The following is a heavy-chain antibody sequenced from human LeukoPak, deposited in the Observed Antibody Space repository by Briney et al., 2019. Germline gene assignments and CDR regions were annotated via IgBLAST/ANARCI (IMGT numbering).Heavy chain of an antibody. V-gene: IGHV4-34*01. CDR3: ARGASRGVDDY. D-gene: IGHD3-10*01. Sequence: SETLSLTCAVYGGSFSGYYWSWIRQPPGKGLEWIGKINHSGSTNYNPSLKSRVTISVDTSKTQFSLKLSSVTAADTAVYYWARGASRGVDDYGGQGTLVTVSS. CDR1: GGSFSGYY. J-gene: IGHJ4*02. CDR2: INHSGST.